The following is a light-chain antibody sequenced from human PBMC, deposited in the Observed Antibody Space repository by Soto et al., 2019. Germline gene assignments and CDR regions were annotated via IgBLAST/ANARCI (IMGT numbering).Light chain of an antibody. V-gene: IGKV3-20*01. CDR2: GAS. CDR1: QSVSSSY. J-gene: IGKJ1*01. CDR3: QQHGASPTWT. Sequence: EIGLTQSAGTLSLSTGERATHSCRAGQSVSSSYLAWYQQKPGQAPRLLIYGASSRATGIPDRFSGSGSGTDFTLTISRLEPEDFAVYYCQQHGASPTWTFGQGTKVDIK.